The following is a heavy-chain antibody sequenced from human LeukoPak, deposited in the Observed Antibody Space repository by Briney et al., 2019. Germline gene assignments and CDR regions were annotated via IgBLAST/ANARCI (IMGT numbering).Heavy chain of an antibody. CDR1: GYTFTSYD. Sequence: ASVKVSCKASGYTFTSYDINWVRQATGQGLEWMGWMNPNSGNTGYTQNFQGRVTITRNTSISTAYMELSSLRSEDTAVYYCARVNGGNFGGFDIWGQGTMVTVSS. CDR2: MNPNSGNT. D-gene: IGHD4-23*01. CDR3: ARVNGGNFGGFDI. V-gene: IGHV1-8*03. J-gene: IGHJ3*02.